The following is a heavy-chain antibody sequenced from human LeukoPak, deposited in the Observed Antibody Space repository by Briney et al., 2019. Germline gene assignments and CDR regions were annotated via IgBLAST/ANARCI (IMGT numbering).Heavy chain of an antibody. CDR2: INPSGTST. D-gene: IGHD3-3*01. J-gene: IGHJ4*02. CDR3: ARAPDFYYFDY. CDR1: GDTFTSYY. V-gene: IGHV1-46*01. Sequence: ASVKVSCKASGDTFTSYYMHWVRQAPGQGLECMGIINPSGTSTSYAQKFQGRVTMTRNTSISTAYMELSSLRSEDTAVYYCARAPDFYYFDYWGQGTLVTVSS.